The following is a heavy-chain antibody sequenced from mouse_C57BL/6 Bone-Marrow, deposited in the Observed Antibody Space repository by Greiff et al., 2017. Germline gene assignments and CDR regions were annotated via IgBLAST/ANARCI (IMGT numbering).Heavy chain of an antibody. CDR3: ARGYDYNYYAMDY. CDR2: IDPSDSYT. Sequence: QVQLQQPGAELVKPGASVKLSCKASGYTFTSYWMQWVKQRPGQGLEWIGEIDPSDSYTNYNQKFKGKATLTVDTSSSTAYRQLSSLTSEDSAVYYCARGYDYNYYAMDYWGQGTSVTVSS. CDR1: GYTFTSYW. J-gene: IGHJ4*01. V-gene: IGHV1-50*01. D-gene: IGHD2-4*01.